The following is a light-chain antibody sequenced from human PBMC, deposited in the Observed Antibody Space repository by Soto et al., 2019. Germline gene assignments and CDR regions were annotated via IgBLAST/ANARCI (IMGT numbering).Light chain of an antibody. V-gene: IGKV3-15*01. Sequence: EIVMTQSPATLSVSPGERATLSCRASQSVSSNLAWYQQKPGQAPRLLIYGASTRATGIPARFSGSGSGTELTLPISSLQSEEFAVYYCQQYNNWPPRLYTFGQGTKLEIK. CDR3: QQYNNWPPRLYT. CDR1: QSVSSN. J-gene: IGKJ2*01. CDR2: GAS.